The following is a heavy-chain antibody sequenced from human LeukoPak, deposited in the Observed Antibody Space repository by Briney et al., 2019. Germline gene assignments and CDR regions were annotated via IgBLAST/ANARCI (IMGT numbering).Heavy chain of an antibody. Sequence: SETLSLTCTVSGGSISSSSYYWGWIRQPPGKGLEWIGSIYYSGSTYYNPSLKSRVTISVDTSKNQFSLKLSSVTAADTAVYYCARDYPFGVVPPGFDPWGQGTLVTVSS. CDR3: ARDYPFGVVPPGFDP. CDR1: GGSISSSSYY. CDR2: IYYSGST. D-gene: IGHD3-3*01. V-gene: IGHV4-39*01. J-gene: IGHJ5*02.